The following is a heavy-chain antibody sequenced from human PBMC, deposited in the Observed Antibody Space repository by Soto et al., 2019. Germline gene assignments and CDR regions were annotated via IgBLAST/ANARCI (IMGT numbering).Heavy chain of an antibody. D-gene: IGHD3-16*01. CDR1: GYTFTSYA. J-gene: IGHJ6*02. CDR3: ASEGPRGNCYYYCGMDV. CDR2: INAGNGNT. Sequence: QVQLVQSGAEVKKPGASVKVSCKASGYTFTSYAMHWVRQAPGQRLEWMGWINAGNGNTKYSQKFQGRVTITRDTSASTADMEVSSLRSEDTAVYYCASEGPRGNCYYYCGMDVWGQGTTVTVSS. V-gene: IGHV1-3*01.